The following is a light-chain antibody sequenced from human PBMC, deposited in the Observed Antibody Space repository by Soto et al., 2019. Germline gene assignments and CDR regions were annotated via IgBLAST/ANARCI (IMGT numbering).Light chain of an antibody. CDR1: QDISSY. J-gene: IGKJ1*01. CDR2: SAS. Sequence: DIQLTQSPSFLSASVGDRVTITCRASQDISSYLAWYQQRPGKVPRFLTRSASTLQSGVPSRFSATGSGTTFTLTISSLQPEDIATYYCQQLNRFPRTFGQGTKVEV. CDR3: QQLNRFPRT. V-gene: IGKV1-9*01.